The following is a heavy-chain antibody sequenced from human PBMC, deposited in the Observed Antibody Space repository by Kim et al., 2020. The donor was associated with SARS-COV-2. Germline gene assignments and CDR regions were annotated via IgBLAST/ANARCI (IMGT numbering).Heavy chain of an antibody. CDR3: AKVYDSSGYYPSSFDY. Sequence: GGSLRLSCAASGFTFSSYAMSWVRQAPGKGLEWVSAISGSGGSTYYADSVKGRFTISRDNSKNTLYLQMNSLRAEDTAVYYCAKVYDSSGYYPSSFDYWGQGTLVTVSS. CDR2: ISGSGGST. V-gene: IGHV3-23*01. CDR1: GFTFSSYA. D-gene: IGHD3-22*01. J-gene: IGHJ4*02.